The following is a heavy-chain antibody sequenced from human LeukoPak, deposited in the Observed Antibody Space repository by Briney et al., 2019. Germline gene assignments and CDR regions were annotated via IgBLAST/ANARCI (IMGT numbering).Heavy chain of an antibody. Sequence: SETLSLTCTVSGGSISSYYWSWIRQPAGTALEWIGRIYTSGTITYNPSLKSRVTMSVDTSKNQFSLKLSSVTAADTAVYFCARGLEVRARVGYHYYMDVWGKGTTVTVSS. J-gene: IGHJ6*03. D-gene: IGHD1-26*01. CDR2: IYTSGTI. V-gene: IGHV4-4*07. CDR3: ARGLEVRARVGYHYYMDV. CDR1: GGSISSYY.